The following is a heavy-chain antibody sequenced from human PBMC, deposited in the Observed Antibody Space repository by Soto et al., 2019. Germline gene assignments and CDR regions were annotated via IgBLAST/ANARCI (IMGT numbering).Heavy chain of an antibody. CDR1: GGTFSSYA. CDR2: IIPIFGTA. V-gene: IGHV1-69*01. J-gene: IGHJ4*02. CDR3: ARDRGPADYYDSSGGFDY. D-gene: IGHD3-22*01. Sequence: QVQLVQSGAEVKKPGSSVKVSCKASGGTFSSYAISWVRQAPGQGLEWMGGIIPIFGTANYAQKFQGRVTITADESTSRAYMELSSLRSEDTAVYYCARDRGPADYYDSSGGFDYWGQGTLVTVSS.